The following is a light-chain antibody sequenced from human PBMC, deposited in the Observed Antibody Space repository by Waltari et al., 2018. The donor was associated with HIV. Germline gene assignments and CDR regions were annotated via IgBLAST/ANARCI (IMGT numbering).Light chain of an antibody. CDR1: SRDVGGSNH. J-gene: IGLJ1*01. Sequence: QSALTQPAYVSGSPGQSITISCTGTSRDVGGSNHFSRYQQHPGTAPKLMIFGVSNRPSGVSNLFSGSKSGNTASLTITGLQAEDEADYYCSSYTRSSTLGVFGTGTKVTVL. CDR3: SSYTRSSTLGV. CDR2: GVS. V-gene: IGLV2-14*03.